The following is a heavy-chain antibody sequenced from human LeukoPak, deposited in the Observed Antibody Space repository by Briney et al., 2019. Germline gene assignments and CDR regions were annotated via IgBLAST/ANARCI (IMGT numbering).Heavy chain of an antibody. Sequence: GASVKVSCKASGGTFSSYSISWVRQAPGQGLEWMERIIPILGIANYAQKFQGRVTITADTSTSTAYMELSSLRSEDTAVYYCEYGFGAFDIWGQGTRVTVSS. D-gene: IGHD3-10*01. CDR1: GGTFSSYS. CDR3: EYGFGAFDI. CDR2: IIPILGIA. J-gene: IGHJ3*02. V-gene: IGHV1-69*02.